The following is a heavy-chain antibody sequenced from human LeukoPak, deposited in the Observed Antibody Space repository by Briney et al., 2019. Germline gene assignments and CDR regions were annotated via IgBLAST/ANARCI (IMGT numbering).Heavy chain of an antibody. CDR1: GYTFTGYY. D-gene: IGHD2-2*01. J-gene: IGHJ6*04. CDR2: IGTAGDP. V-gene: IGHV3-13*05. CDR3: ARGAGCSSTSCSIDYYGMDV. Sequence: SCKASGYTFTGYYMHWVRQAPGQGLEWVSAIGTAGDPYYPGSVKGRFTISRENAKNSLYLQMNSLRAGDTAVYYCARGAGCSSTSCSIDYYGMDVWGKGTTVTVSS.